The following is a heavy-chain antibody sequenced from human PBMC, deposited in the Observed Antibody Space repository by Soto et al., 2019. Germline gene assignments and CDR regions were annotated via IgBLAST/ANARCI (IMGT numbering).Heavy chain of an antibody. Sequence: SETLSLTCTVSGDSITSYYWTWIRQAAGKRLECVGRVFSSGTTNYNPSLKSRVTMSVDTSKNQLSLKLTSVTAADTAVYYCARVGHPPENGVSPWGQGTLVTVSS. D-gene: IGHD2-8*01. V-gene: IGHV4-4*07. CDR2: VFSSGTT. CDR1: GDSITSYY. CDR3: ARVGHPPENGVSP. J-gene: IGHJ4*02.